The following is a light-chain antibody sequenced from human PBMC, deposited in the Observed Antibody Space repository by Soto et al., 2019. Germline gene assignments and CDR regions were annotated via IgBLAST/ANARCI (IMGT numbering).Light chain of an antibody. CDR2: EVS. J-gene: IGLJ2*01. Sequence: QSALTQPPSASGSPGQSVTISCTGTSSDVGGYNYISWYQQHPGKAPKLMIYEVSKRPSGVPDRFSGYKSGNTASLTVSGLQAEDEADYYCSSYAGSIFVVFGGGTKLTVL. CDR1: SSDVGGYNY. CDR3: SSYAGSIFVV. V-gene: IGLV2-8*01.